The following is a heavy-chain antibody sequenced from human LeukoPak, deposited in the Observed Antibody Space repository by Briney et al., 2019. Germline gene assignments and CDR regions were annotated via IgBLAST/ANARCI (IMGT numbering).Heavy chain of an antibody. CDR1: GFTFSSYA. CDR2: ISGSGGST. Sequence: QAGGSLRLSCAASGFTFSSYAMSWVRQAPGKGLEWVSAISGSGGSTYYADSVKGRFTISRDNSKNTLYLQMNSLRAEDTAVYYCANDYYDSSGYYYYFDYWGQGTLVTVSS. V-gene: IGHV3-23*01. CDR3: ANDYYDSSGYYYYFDY. J-gene: IGHJ4*02. D-gene: IGHD3-22*01.